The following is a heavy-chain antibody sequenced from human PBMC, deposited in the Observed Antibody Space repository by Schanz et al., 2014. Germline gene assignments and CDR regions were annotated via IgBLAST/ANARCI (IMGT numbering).Heavy chain of an antibody. J-gene: IGHJ5*02. CDR3: AREGTIIRGLTGWFDP. Sequence: QVQVIQSGPEVKKPGASVKVSCKASGYTFTDYPIHWVRQAPGQGLEWMGRINPNSGGTNFAQKFQGRVTVTRDTSISTAYMELGSLRFDDTAVYYCAREGTIIRGLTGWFDPWGQGTLVTVSS. D-gene: IGHD3-10*01. CDR1: GYTFTDYP. CDR2: INPNSGGT. V-gene: IGHV1-2*06.